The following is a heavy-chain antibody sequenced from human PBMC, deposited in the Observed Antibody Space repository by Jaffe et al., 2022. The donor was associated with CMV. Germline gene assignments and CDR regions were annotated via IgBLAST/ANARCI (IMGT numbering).Heavy chain of an antibody. CDR3: ARRGGYSYGYLVKGDYYYGMDV. V-gene: IGHV1-46*01. J-gene: IGHJ6*02. CDR2: INPSGGST. CDR1: GYTFTSYY. D-gene: IGHD5-18*01. Sequence: QVQLVQSGAEVKKPGASVKVSCKASGYTFTSYYMHWVRQAPGQGLEWMGIINPSGGSTSYAQKFQGRVTMTRDTSTSTVYMELSSLRSEDTAVYYCARRGGYSYGYLVKGDYYYGMDVWGQGTTVTVSS.